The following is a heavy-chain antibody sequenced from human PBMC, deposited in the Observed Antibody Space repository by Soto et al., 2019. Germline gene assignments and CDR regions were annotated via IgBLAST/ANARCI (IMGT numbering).Heavy chain of an antibody. CDR1: GFTFSSYS. J-gene: IGHJ4*02. D-gene: IGHD3-3*01. Sequence: PGGSLRLSCVASGFTFSSYSMNWVRQAPGKGLEWVSYISLSSTTIYYADSVKGRFTISRDSAKNSLYLQMNSLRDDDTAVYYCERDGGVNSLDYWGQGPLVTVYS. V-gene: IGHV3-48*02. CDR2: ISLSSTTI. CDR3: ERDGGVNSLDY.